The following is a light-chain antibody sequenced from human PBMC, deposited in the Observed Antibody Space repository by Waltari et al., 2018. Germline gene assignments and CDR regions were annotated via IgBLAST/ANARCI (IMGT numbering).Light chain of an antibody. Sequence: EIVLTQSPGTLSLSPGEIATLSCRASQSVGRSLAWYQQKPGQAPRLLIYDASSRATGIPDRFSGSGSGTDFSLTISRLEPEDFAVYYCQKYVSLPATFGQGTKVEIK. J-gene: IGKJ1*01. CDR1: QSVGRS. CDR2: DAS. CDR3: QKYVSLPAT. V-gene: IGKV3-20*01.